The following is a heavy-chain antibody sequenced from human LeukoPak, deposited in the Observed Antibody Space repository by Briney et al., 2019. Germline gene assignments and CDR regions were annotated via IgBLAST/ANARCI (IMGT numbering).Heavy chain of an antibody. D-gene: IGHD3-9*01. Sequence: SETLSLTCAVYGGSFSGYYWSWIRQPPGKGLEWIGEINHSGSTNYNPSLKSRVTISVDTSKNQFSLKLSSVTAADTAVYYCARDWYDILTGGFDYWGQGTLVTVSS. J-gene: IGHJ4*02. V-gene: IGHV4-34*01. CDR1: GGSFSGYY. CDR3: ARDWYDILTGGFDY. CDR2: INHSGST.